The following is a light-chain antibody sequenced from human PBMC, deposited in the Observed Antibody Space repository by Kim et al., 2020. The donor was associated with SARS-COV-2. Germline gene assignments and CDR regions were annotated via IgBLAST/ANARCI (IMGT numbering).Light chain of an antibody. CDR3: FSYTSSGTYV. J-gene: IGLJ1*01. V-gene: IGLV2-14*03. CDR2: DVR. Sequence: GQSLTISCTGTSRYIGGYEYVSWYQQHPGKAPKLIIYDVRDRPSGISNRFSGSKSGNTASLIISSLQAGDEADYYCFSYTSSGTYVSGSATRVTVL. CDR1: SRYIGGYEY.